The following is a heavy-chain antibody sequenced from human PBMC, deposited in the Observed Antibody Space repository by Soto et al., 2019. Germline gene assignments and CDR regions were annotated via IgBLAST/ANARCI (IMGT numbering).Heavy chain of an antibody. Sequence: QVQLVQSGAEVKKPGSSVKVSCKASGGTFSSYTISWVRQAPGQGLEWMGRIIPILGIANYAQKFQGRVTITADKYTSTAYMELSSLRSEDTAVYYCASGDGYNYRIAYWGQGTLVTVSS. CDR2: IIPILGIA. J-gene: IGHJ4*02. V-gene: IGHV1-69*02. D-gene: IGHD5-12*01. CDR1: GGTFSSYT. CDR3: ASGDGYNYRIAY.